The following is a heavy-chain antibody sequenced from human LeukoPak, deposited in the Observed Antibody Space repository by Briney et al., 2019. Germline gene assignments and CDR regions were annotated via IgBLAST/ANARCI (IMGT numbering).Heavy chain of an antibody. D-gene: IGHD3-22*01. CDR1: GFTFSSYA. CDR3: AKGATMIVVALYYMDV. Sequence: GGSLRLSCAASGFTFSSYAMSWVRQAPGKGLEWVSAISGSGGSTYYADSVKGRFTISRDNSKNTLYLQMNSLRAEDTAVYYCAKGATMIVVALYYMDVWGKGTTVTVSS. J-gene: IGHJ6*03. CDR2: ISGSGGST. V-gene: IGHV3-23*01.